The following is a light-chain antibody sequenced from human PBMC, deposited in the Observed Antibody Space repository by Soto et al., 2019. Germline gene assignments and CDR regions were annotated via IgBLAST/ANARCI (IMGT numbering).Light chain of an antibody. J-gene: IGKJ3*01. CDR3: QQYGSSRFT. Sequence: EIVLTQSPGTLSLSPGERATLSCRASKSISSSYLAWYQQKPGQAPRLLVYGASSRATGIPDRFSGSGSGTDFTITISRLEHEDFAVYYCQQYGSSRFTFGPGTKVDIK. V-gene: IGKV3-20*01. CDR1: KSISSSY. CDR2: GAS.